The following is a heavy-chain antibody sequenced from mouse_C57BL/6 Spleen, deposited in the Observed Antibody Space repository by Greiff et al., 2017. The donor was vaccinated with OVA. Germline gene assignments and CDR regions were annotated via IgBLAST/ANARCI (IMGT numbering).Heavy chain of an antibody. J-gene: IGHJ1*03. V-gene: IGHV1-72*01. CDR3: ARRDSYWYFDV. Sequence: QVQLKQPGAELVKPGASVKLSCKASGYTFTSYWMHWVKQRPGRGLEWIGRIDPNSGGPKYNEKFTGKATLTVDKPSSTAYMQLSSLTAEDSAVYYCARRDSYWYFDVWGTGTTVTVAS. D-gene: IGHD2-12*01. CDR2: IDPNSGGP. CDR1: GYTFTSYW.